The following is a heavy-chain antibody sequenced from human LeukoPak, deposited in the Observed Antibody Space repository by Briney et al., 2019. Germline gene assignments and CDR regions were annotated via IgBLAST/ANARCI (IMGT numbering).Heavy chain of an antibody. V-gene: IGHV4-39*07. CDR3: ARVTSDWRIV. CDR2: IYYTGST. CDR1: GGSVSNPDSY. J-gene: IGHJ4*02. Sequence: SETLSLTCTVSGGSVSNPDSYWGWSRQSPGTGLEWIGNIYYTGSTYHHPSLNGRVTISIDTSKNQFSLKMTSMTAADTAVYYCARVTSDWRIVWGQGTLVTVSS. D-gene: IGHD3-9*01.